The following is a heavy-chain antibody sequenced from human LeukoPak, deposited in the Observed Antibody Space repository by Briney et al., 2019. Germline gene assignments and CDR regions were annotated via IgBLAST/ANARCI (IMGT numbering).Heavy chain of an antibody. D-gene: IGHD3-22*01. CDR2: TYYSGST. J-gene: IGHJ4*02. V-gene: IGHV4-39*01. Sequence: SETLSLTCTVSGGSISSSSYYWGWIRQPPGKGLEWIGSTYYSGSTYYNPSLKSRVTISVDTSKNQFSLKLSSVTAADTAVYYCASPYYYDSSGLLFDYWGQGTLVTVSS. CDR1: GGSISSSSYY. CDR3: ASPYYYDSSGLLFDY.